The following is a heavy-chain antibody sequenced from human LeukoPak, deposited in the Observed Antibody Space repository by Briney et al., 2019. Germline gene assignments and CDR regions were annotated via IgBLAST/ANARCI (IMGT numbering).Heavy chain of an antibody. V-gene: IGHV3-30-3*01. D-gene: IGHD2-2*01. CDR3: ARYHAVLVVPAAPSGAFDI. J-gene: IGHJ3*02. CDR1: GFTFSSYA. CDR2: ISYDGSNK. Sequence: GGSLRPSCAASGFTFSSYAMLWVGQAPGKGLEWVAVISYDGSNKYHADSVKGRFTISRDNSNNTLYLQMNSLRAEDTAVYYCARYHAVLVVPAAPSGAFDIWGQGTMVTVSS.